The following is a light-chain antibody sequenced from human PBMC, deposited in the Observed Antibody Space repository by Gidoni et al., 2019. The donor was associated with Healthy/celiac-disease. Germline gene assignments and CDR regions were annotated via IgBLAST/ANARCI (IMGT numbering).Light chain of an antibody. CDR2: DAS. Sequence: DIQMTQSPSTLSASVGDRVTITCRASQSMSSWLAWYQQKPGKAPKLLIYDASSLESGVPSRFSGSGSGTEFTLTISSLQPDDFATYYCQQYNSYSLTFXGXTKVEIK. J-gene: IGKJ4*01. CDR1: QSMSSW. CDR3: QQYNSYSLT. V-gene: IGKV1-5*01.